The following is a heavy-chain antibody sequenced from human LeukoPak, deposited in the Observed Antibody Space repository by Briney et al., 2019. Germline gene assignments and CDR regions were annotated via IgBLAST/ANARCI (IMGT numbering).Heavy chain of an antibody. Sequence: SETLSLTCTVSGGSISSYYWGWIRQPPGKGLEWIGSIYYSGSTYYNPSLKSRVTISVDTSKNQFSLKLSSVTAADTAVYYCARLDYYDSSGHLPRGAFDIWGQGTMVTVSS. CDR3: ARLDYYDSSGHLPRGAFDI. J-gene: IGHJ3*02. D-gene: IGHD3-22*01. CDR1: GGSISSYY. CDR2: IYYSGST. V-gene: IGHV4-39*01.